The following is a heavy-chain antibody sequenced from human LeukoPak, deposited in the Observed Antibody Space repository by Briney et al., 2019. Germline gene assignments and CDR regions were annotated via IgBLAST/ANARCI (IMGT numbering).Heavy chain of an antibody. D-gene: IGHD6-13*01. J-gene: IGHJ4*02. CDR1: GGSISSYY. V-gene: IGHV4-59*12. Sequence: SEALSLTCTVSGGSISSYYWSWIRQPPGKGLEWIGYIYYSGSTNYNPSLKSRVTISVDTSKNQFSLKLSSVTAADTAVYYCARVRSSSWYRYWGQGTLVTVSS. CDR2: IYYSGST. CDR3: ARVRSSSWYRY.